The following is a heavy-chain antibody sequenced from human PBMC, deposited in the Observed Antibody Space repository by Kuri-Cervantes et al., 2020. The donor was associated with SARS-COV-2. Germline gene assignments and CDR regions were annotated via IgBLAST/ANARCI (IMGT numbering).Heavy chain of an antibody. V-gene: IGHV3-11*06. J-gene: IGHJ6*02. CDR2: ISSSGTYI. Sequence: GGSLRLSCAVSGFYFGDYYMSWIRQAPGKGLEWIPFISSSGTYINYADSVKGRFTISRDGAKNSLYLQMHSLRADDTAVYYCARGIHEGLDVWGPGTTVTVSS. D-gene: IGHD5-18*01. CDR3: ARGIHEGLDV. CDR1: GFYFGDYY.